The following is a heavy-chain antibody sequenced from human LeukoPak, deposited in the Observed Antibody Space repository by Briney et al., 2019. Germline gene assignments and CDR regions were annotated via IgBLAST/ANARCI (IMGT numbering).Heavy chain of an antibody. CDR2: IYSGGTT. D-gene: IGHD3-22*01. CDR1: GFTVSGNY. CDR3: ARSSERKYYFDY. V-gene: IGHV3-53*01. Sequence: PGGSLRLSCAASGFTVSGNYMSWVRRAPGKGLEWVSLIYSGGTTYYADSVKDRFTISRDNSKNTLYLQMNSLRAEDTAVYYCARSSERKYYFDYWGQGTLVTVSS. J-gene: IGHJ4*02.